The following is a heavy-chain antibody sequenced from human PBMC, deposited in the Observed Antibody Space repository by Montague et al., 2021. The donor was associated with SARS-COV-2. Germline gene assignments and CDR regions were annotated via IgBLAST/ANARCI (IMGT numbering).Heavy chain of an antibody. D-gene: IGHD1-1*01. CDR3: TSGREGNYNVMDV. CDR1: GDSVARLRPR. V-gene: IGHV6-1*01. CDR2: PYHRTKWYN. Sequence: CAISGDSVARLRPRSDEHTSYLPSPLYFLCRPYHRTKWYNDYAVSVRGRVTINPDTSKNQFSLQLNSVTPEDTAIYYCTSGREGNYNVMDVWGQGTTVTVS. J-gene: IGHJ6*02.